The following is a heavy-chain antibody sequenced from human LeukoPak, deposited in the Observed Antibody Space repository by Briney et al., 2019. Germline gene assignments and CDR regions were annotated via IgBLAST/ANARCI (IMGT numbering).Heavy chain of an antibody. CDR1: GFTFSSSA. Sequence: GGSLRLSCAASGFTFSSSAMSWVCQAPGKGLKWVSAISNNGGYTYYADSVQGRFTISRDNSKSTLCLQMNSLRAEDTAVYYCAKQLGYCSDGSCYFPYWGQGTLVTVSS. V-gene: IGHV3-23*01. CDR3: AKQLGYCSDGSCYFPY. D-gene: IGHD2-15*01. CDR2: ISNNGGYT. J-gene: IGHJ4*02.